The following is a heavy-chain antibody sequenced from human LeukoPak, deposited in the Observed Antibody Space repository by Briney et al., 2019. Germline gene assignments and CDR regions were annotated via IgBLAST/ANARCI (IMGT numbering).Heavy chain of an antibody. CDR2: INPNSGDT. V-gene: IGHV1-2*04. CDR3: ARGAGTYWYFDL. CDR1: GYTFTGYS. D-gene: IGHD3-10*01. Sequence: GASVKVSCKASGYTFTGYSIHWVRQAPGQGLEWMGTINPNSGDTNYAQKFQGWVTMTRDTSINTAYMELRRLRSDDTAVYYCARGAGTYWYFDLWGRGTLVTVSS. J-gene: IGHJ2*01.